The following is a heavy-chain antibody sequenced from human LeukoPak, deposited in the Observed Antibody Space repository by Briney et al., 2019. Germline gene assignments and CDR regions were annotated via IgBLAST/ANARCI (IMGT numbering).Heavy chain of an antibody. Sequence: PSETLSLTCTVSGGSISSGGYYWSWIRQHPGKGLEWIGYIYYSGSTYYNPSLKSRVTISVDTSKNQFSLKLSPVTAADTAVYYCARGGEAGTAMVPFDYWGQGTLVTVSS. CDR2: IYYSGST. CDR1: GGSISSGGYY. D-gene: IGHD5-18*01. CDR3: ARGGEAGTAMVPFDY. V-gene: IGHV4-31*03. J-gene: IGHJ4*02.